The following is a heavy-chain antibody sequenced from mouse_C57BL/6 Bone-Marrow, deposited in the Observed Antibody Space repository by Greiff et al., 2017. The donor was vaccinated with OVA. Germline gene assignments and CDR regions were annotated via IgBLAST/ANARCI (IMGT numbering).Heavy chain of an antibody. Sequence: QVQLQQPGAELVMPGASVKLSCKASGYTFTSYWMHWVKQRPGQGLEWIGEIDPSDSYTNYNQKFKGKSTLTVDKSSSTAYIQLSSLTSEDSAVYYCARRHYYGSSLYWYFDVWGTGTTVTVSS. V-gene: IGHV1-69*01. CDR1: GYTFTSYW. CDR3: ARRHYYGSSLYWYFDV. J-gene: IGHJ1*03. CDR2: IDPSDSYT. D-gene: IGHD1-1*01.